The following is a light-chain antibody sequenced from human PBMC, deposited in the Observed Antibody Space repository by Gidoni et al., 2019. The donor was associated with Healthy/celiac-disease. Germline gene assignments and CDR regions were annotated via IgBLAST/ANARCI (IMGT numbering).Light chain of an antibody. V-gene: IGKV3-11*01. Sequence: ILFTPSPATLSLSPGERATLSCRASQSVSSYLAWYQQKPGQAPRLLIYDASNRATGIPARFSGSGSGTDFTLTISSLEPEDFAVYYCQQRSNWPPLTFGGGTKVEIK. J-gene: IGKJ4*01. CDR3: QQRSNWPPLT. CDR1: QSVSSY. CDR2: DAS.